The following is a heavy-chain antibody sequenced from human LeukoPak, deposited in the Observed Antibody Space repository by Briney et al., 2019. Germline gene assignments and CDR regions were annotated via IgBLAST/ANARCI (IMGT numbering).Heavy chain of an antibody. CDR3: ARQEGDFWSGYCFDY. J-gene: IGHJ4*02. D-gene: IGHD3-3*01. CDR1: GGSISSSSYY. CDR2: IYYSGST. Sequence: PSETLSLTCTVSGGSISSSSYYWGWIRQPPGKGLEWIGSIYYSGSTYYNPSLKSRVTISVDTSKNQFSLKLSSVTAADTAVYYCARQEGDFWSGYCFDYWGQGTLVTVSS. V-gene: IGHV4-39*01.